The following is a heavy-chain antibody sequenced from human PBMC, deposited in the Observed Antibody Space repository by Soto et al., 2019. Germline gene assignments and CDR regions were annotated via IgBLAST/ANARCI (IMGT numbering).Heavy chain of an antibody. D-gene: IGHD1-26*01. CDR3: AAPRGGWGY. Sequence: EVQLVESGGGLIQPGGSLRLSCAVSGFTVSNNYMSWVRQAPGKGLEGVSVIYSGGYTAYGDSVKGRFTISRDNSKNPLFLQINSGGADHPAVFWCAAPRGGWGYWGQGTLVTVSS. CDR1: GFTVSNNY. J-gene: IGHJ4*02. CDR2: IYSGGYT. V-gene: IGHV3-53*01.